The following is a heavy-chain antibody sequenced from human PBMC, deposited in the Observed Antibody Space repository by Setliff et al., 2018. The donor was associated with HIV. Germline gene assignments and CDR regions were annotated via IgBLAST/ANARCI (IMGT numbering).Heavy chain of an antibody. Sequence: SETLSLTCAVSGYSISSGFYWGWIRQPPGKGLEWIGSIYHSGSTYYNPSLRRRVTISVDTSKNQFSLKLRSVTAADTAVYYCARDAPTGYANGWFDPWGQGTPVTVSS. CDR1: GYSISSGFY. CDR2: IYHSGST. CDR3: ARDAPTGYANGWFDP. D-gene: IGHD2-8*01. J-gene: IGHJ5*02. V-gene: IGHV4-38-2*02.